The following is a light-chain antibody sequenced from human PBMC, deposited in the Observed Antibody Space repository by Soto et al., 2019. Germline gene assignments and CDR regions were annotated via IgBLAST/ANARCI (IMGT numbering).Light chain of an antibody. V-gene: IGLV2-11*01. CDR3: CSYAGSYPL. Sequence: QSVLTQPRSVSGSPGQSVTISCTGTSSDVGGYNYVSWYQQHPGKAPKLMIYDVSKRPSGVPDRFSGSKSGNTASLTISGLQADDEADYYCCSYAGSYPLFGGGTKLTVL. CDR1: SSDVGGYNY. CDR2: DVS. J-gene: IGLJ2*01.